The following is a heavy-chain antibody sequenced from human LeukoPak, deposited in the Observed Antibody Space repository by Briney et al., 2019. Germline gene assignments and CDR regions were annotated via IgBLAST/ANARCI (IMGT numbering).Heavy chain of an antibody. V-gene: IGHV3-30*04. CDR1: GFTFSSYA. CDR2: ISYDGSNK. D-gene: IGHD3-22*01. Sequence: QTGGSLRLSCAASGFTFSSYAMHWVRQAPGKGLEWVAVISYDGSNKYYADSVKGRFTISRDNSKNTLYLQINSLRAEDMAVYYCARAPAHYYDSSDHYYVGESYFDYWGQGTLVTVSS. CDR3: ARAPAHYYDSSDHYYVGESYFDY. J-gene: IGHJ4*02.